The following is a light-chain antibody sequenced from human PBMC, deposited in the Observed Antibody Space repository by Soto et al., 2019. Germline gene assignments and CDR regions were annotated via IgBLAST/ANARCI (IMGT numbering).Light chain of an antibody. J-gene: IGKJ4*01. V-gene: IGKV3-11*01. CDR3: QQRGKWLT. CDR2: DAS. CDR1: QSINNL. Sequence: EIVLTQSPATLSLSPGERATLSCRASQSINNLLAWYQQKAGQAPRLLIYDASNRATGIPARFSGSGSGTDFTLTISSLEPEDFAVYYCQQRGKWLTFGGGTKVEIK.